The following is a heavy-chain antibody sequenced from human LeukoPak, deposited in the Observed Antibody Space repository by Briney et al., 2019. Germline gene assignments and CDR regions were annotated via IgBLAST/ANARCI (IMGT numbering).Heavy chain of an antibody. D-gene: IGHD4-17*01. CDR1: GFTFNSYA. Sequence: PGGSLRLSCAASGFTFNSYAMSWVCQAPGKGLEWVSSISSSGGSTYYVDSVKGRFTISRDNSKNTLYLQMNSLRAEDTAVYYCAESPMTRVTTGGFDFWGQGTLVTVSS. CDR2: ISSSGGST. V-gene: IGHV3-23*01. CDR3: AESPMTRVTTGGFDF. J-gene: IGHJ4*02.